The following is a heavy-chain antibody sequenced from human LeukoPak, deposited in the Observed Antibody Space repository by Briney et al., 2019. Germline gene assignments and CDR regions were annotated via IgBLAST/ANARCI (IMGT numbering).Heavy chain of an antibody. J-gene: IGHJ4*02. CDR3: AKDSGDSSDYYFDY. CDR1: GFTFNSYA. V-gene: IGHV3-30-3*01. D-gene: IGHD6-25*01. Sequence: PGRSLRLSCAASGFTFNSYAMHWVRQAPGKGLEWVAVISNDGSNKYYADSVKGRFTISRDNSKNTLYLQMGSLRAEDTAVYYCAKDSGDSSDYYFDYWGQGTLVTVSS. CDR2: ISNDGSNK.